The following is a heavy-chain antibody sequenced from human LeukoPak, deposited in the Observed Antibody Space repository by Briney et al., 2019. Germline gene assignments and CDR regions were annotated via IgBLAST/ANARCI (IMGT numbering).Heavy chain of an antibody. CDR3: TTDGAYCSGGSCDDF. V-gene: IGHV3-15*01. J-gene: IGHJ4*02. Sequence: PGGSLRLSCAASGFTFSDYYMSWICQAPGKGLEWVGRIKSKTDGGTTDYAAPVTGRFTISRDDSRNTLYLQMTSLKTEDTAVYYCTTDGAYCSGGSCDDFWGQGTLVTVSS. CDR2: IKSKTDGGTT. D-gene: IGHD2-15*01. CDR1: GFTFSDYY.